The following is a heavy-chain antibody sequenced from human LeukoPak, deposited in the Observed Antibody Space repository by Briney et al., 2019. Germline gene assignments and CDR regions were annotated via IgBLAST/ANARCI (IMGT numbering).Heavy chain of an antibody. CDR3: VRKTTILIPTCPYLDH. Sequence: ASVKVSCKASGGTFSSYAISWVRQAPGQGLEWMGGIIPIFGTANYAQKFQGRVTITADESTSTAYMELSSLRSEDTAVYYCVRKTTILIPTCPYLDHWGQGTLVTVSS. CDR2: IIPIFGTA. V-gene: IGHV1-69*13. D-gene: IGHD1-14*01. CDR1: GGTFSSYA. J-gene: IGHJ4*02.